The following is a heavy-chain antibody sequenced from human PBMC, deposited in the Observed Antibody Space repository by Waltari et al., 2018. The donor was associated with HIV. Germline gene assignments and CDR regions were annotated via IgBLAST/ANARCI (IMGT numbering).Heavy chain of an antibody. CDR1: GYTFTSDG. J-gene: IGHJ4*02. V-gene: IGHV1-18*01. CDR2: ISAYNGNT. Sequence: QVQLVQSGAEVKKPGASVKVSCKASGYTFTSDGISWVRKAPGQGLELMGWISAYNGNTNYAKKLQGRVTMTTDTSTSTAYMELRSLRSDDTAVYYCARSRYSTAAGTCDYWGQGTLVTVSS. D-gene: IGHD6-13*01. CDR3: ARSRYSTAAGTCDY.